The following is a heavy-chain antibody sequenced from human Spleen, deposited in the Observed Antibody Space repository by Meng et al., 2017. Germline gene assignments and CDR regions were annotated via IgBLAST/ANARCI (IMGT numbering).Heavy chain of an antibody. CDR2: IYYSGST. Sequence: HVQESGHGLVKLSETLSLTCTVSGGPISGYYWSWIRQPPGKGLEWIGYIYYSGSTNYNPSLKSRVTISVDTSKNQFSLNLSSVTAADTAVYYCARGQPGYSSGWYPYWGQGTLVTVSS. CDR1: GGPISGYY. J-gene: IGHJ4*02. V-gene: IGHV4-59*01. D-gene: IGHD6-19*01. CDR3: ARGQPGYSSGWYPY.